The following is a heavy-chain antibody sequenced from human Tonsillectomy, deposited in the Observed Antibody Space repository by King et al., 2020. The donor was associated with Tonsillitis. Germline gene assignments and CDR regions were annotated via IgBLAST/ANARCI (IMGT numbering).Heavy chain of an antibody. D-gene: IGHD2-15*01. CDR1: GYTFTNYG. CDR3: GRVDIVLVEGTPNGGWFDP. J-gene: IGHJ5*02. V-gene: IGHV1-18*01. CDR2: ISGYNGNT. Sequence: VQLVQSGGEVRKPGASVKVSCKASGYTFTNYGITWVRQAPGQGLEWMGWISGYNGNTNYAQKLQGRVTMTTDTSTSTAYMELRSRRSDDTAVYYCGRVDIVLVEGTPNGGWFDPWGQGTLVTVSS.